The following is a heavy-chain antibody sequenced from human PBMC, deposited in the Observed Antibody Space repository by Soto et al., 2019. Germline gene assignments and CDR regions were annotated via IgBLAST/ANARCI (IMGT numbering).Heavy chain of an antibody. CDR2: IYYSGST. V-gene: IGHV4-59*01. J-gene: IGHJ4*02. CDR3: ARGPRGGYESSGYYNNY. Sequence: SETLSLTCTVSGGSISSYYWSWIRQPPGKGLEWIGNIYYSGSTNYNPSLKSRVTISVDTSKNQFSLKLSSVTAADTAVYYCARGPRGGYESSGYYNNYWGQGTLVTVSS. D-gene: IGHD3-22*01. CDR1: GGSISSYY.